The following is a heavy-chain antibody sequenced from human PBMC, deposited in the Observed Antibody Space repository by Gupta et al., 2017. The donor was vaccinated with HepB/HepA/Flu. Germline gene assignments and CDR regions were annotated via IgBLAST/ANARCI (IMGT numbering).Heavy chain of an antibody. CDR2: INPNSGGT. J-gene: IGHJ3*02. V-gene: IGHV1-2*04. Sequence: MHWVRQAPGQGLECMGWINPNSGGTKYAQKFQGWVTMTRDTSISTAYMELSRRRSEDTAVYYCARVGEYYYDSSGTDDAFDIGGQGTMVTVYS. CDR3: ARVGEYYYDSSGTDDAFDI. D-gene: IGHD3-22*01.